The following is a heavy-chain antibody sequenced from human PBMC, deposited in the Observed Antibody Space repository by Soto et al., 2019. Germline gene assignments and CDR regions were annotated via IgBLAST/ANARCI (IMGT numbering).Heavy chain of an antibody. J-gene: IGHJ6*02. D-gene: IGHD6-13*01. CDR2: INPNSGGT. Sequence: ASVKVSCKASGYTFTGYYMHWVRQAPGQGLEWMGWINPNSGGTNYAQKFQGRVTMTRDTSISTAYMELSRLRSDDTAVYYCARGTHIAAAGTSYYYGMYVCGQGTTVTVSS. V-gene: IGHV1-2*02. CDR3: ARGTHIAAAGTSYYYGMYV. CDR1: GYTFTGYY.